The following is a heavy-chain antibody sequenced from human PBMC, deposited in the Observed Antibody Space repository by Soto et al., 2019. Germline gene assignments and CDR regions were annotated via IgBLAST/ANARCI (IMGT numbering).Heavy chain of an antibody. CDR3: ARGGFGYGDDDRRGAHFDY. CDR2: IWYDGSNK. CDR1: GFTFSSYG. J-gene: IGHJ4*02. Sequence: SLRLSCAASGFTFSSYGMHWVRQAPGKGLEWVAVIWYDGSNKYYADSVKGRFTISRDNSKNTLYLQMNSLRAEDTAVYYCARGGFGYGDDDRRGAHFDYWGQGTLVTVSS. D-gene: IGHD4-17*01. V-gene: IGHV3-33*01.